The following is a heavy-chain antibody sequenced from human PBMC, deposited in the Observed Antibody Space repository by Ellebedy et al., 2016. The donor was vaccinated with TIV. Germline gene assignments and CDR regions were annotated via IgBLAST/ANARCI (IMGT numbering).Heavy chain of an antibody. CDR2: ISGDGGST. Sequence: PGGSLRLSCGASGFTFDDYAMHWGRQATGKGVEWVSLISGDGGSTYYAESVKGRFTIYRDNSKNSLYLQMNSLRTEDSALYYCAKAIMDVWGQGTTVTVSS. V-gene: IGHV3-43*02. CDR1: GFTFDDYA. J-gene: IGHJ6*02. CDR3: AKAIMDV.